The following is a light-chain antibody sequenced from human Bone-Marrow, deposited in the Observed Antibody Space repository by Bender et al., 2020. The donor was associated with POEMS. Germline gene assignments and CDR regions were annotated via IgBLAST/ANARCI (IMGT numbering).Light chain of an antibody. Sequence: QSVVTQPPSLSEAPRQRVTISCSGSSSNIGNHGVNWYQQLPGEAPKLLIYYDDLLTPGVSDRFSASKSVTSASLAISELQSEEEDIYYCSAWDDSLSGWVFGGGTKLTVL. J-gene: IGLJ3*02. CDR2: YDD. V-gene: IGLV1-36*01. CDR1: SSNIGNHG. CDR3: SAWDDSLSGWV.